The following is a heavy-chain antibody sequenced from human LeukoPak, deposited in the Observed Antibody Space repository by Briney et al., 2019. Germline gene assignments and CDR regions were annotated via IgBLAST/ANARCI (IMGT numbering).Heavy chain of an antibody. D-gene: IGHD1-26*01. Sequence: SVKVSCKASGFTFTSSAVQWVRQARGQRLEWIGWIVVGSGNTNYAQKFQERVTITRDMSTSTAYMELSSLRSEDTAVYYCAADTIVGAIGCDYWGQGTLVTVSS. CDR2: IVVGSGNT. V-gene: IGHV1-58*01. CDR3: AADTIVGAIGCDY. J-gene: IGHJ4*02. CDR1: GFTFTSSA.